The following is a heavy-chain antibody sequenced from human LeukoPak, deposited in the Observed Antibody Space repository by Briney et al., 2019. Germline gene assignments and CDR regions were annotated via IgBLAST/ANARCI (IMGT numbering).Heavy chain of an antibody. CDR1: GYTFTGYY. CDR2: INPNSGGT. J-gene: IGHJ5*02. D-gene: IGHD3-3*01. CDR3: ARTLYDFWSGSYNWFDP. Sequence: ASVKVSCKASGYTFTGYYMHWVRQAPGQGLEWMGWINPNSGGTNYARKFQGRVTMTRDTSISTAYMELSRLRSDDTAVYYCARTLYDFWSGSYNWFDPWGQGTLVTVSS. V-gene: IGHV1-2*02.